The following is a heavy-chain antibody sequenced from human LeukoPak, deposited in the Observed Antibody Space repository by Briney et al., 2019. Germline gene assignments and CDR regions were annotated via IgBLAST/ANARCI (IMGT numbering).Heavy chain of an antibody. CDR1: GGSISGPY. CDR3: ARVVGDPASLYHMDV. V-gene: IGHV4-59*11. CDR2: VYYSGSA. J-gene: IGHJ6*03. Sequence: SETLSLTCTVTGGSISGPYWSWVRQPPGKGLEWIGDVYYSGSAHQNPSLKSRVTISVDTSKNQFSLKLRSVTAADTAVYYCARVVGDPASLYHMDVWGKGTTVTVSS. D-gene: IGHD3-16*01.